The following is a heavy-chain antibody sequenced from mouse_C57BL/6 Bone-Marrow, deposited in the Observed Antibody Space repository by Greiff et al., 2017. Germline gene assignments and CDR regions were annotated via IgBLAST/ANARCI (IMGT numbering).Heavy chain of an antibody. J-gene: IGHJ3*01. CDR3: TTLYYYGSSGFAY. V-gene: IGHV14-1*01. CDR2: IDPEDGDT. Sequence: VQLQQSGAELVRPGASVKLSCTASGFNIKDYCMHWVKQRPEQGLEWIGRIDPEDGDTEYAPKFQGKATMTADTSSNTAYLQLSSLTSEDTAVYYCTTLYYYGSSGFAYWGQGTLVTVSA. D-gene: IGHD1-1*01. CDR1: GFNIKDYC.